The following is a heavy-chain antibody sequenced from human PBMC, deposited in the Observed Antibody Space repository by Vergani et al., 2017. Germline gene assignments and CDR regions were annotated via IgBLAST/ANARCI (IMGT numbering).Heavy chain of an antibody. CDR1: GFTFSSYA. CDR3: AKTRFLEWLSLYYFDY. J-gene: IGHJ4*02. V-gene: IGHV3-23*01. Sequence: EVQLLESGGGLVQPGGSLRLSCAASGFTFSSYAISWVRQAPGKGLEWVSAISGSGGSTYYADSVKGRFTISRDNSKNTLYLQMNSLRAEDTAVYYCAKTRFLEWLSLYYFDYWGQGTLVTVSS. D-gene: IGHD3-3*01. CDR2: ISGSGGST.